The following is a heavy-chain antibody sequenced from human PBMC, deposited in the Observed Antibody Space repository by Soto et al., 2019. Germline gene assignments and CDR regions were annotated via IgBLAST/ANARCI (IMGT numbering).Heavy chain of an antibody. Sequence: SEPLSLTCTVSGGSIRSGGYYWSWIRQHPGKGLEWIGYIYYSGSTYYNPSLKSRVTISVDTSKNQFSLKLSSVTAADTAVYYCARKGWAFDIWGQGTMVTVAS. V-gene: IGHV4-31*03. J-gene: IGHJ3*02. CDR3: ARKGWAFDI. CDR1: GGSIRSGGYY. D-gene: IGHD2-15*01. CDR2: IYYSGST.